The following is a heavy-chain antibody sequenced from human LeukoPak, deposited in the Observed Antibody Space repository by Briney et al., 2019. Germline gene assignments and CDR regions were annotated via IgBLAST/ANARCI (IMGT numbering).Heavy chain of an antibody. D-gene: IGHD3-22*01. V-gene: IGHV3-23*01. J-gene: IGHJ4*02. Sequence: SGRSLRLSCAPSGLTFSSSAVSCVRQAPGKGREWVLSISGSGGSTYYADSVKGPFTISRDNSKNTLYLQMNSLRAEDTAVYYCAKDRGDYYLTKSPLDYWGQGTLVTVSS. CDR1: GLTFSSSA. CDR3: AKDRGDYYLTKSPLDY. CDR2: ISGSGGST.